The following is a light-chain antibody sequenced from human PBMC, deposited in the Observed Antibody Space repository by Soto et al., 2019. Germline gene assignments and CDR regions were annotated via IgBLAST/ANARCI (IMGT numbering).Light chain of an antibody. V-gene: IGKV1-9*01. Sequence: DIQLTQSPSFLSASVGDRVTITCRASHCISNYLAWYQQKPGKAPNLLIHTASSLQTGVPSRFSGSGSGTEFTLTISSLQPEDFATYYCQQRHSYPITFGQGTRLEIK. CDR2: TAS. CDR1: HCISNY. J-gene: IGKJ5*01. CDR3: QQRHSYPIT.